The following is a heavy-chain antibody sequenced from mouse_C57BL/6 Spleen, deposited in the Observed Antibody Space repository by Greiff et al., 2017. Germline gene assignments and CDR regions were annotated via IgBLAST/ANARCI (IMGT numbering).Heavy chain of an antibody. V-gene: IGHV1-72*01. Sequence: QVQLQQPGAELVKPGASVKLSCKASGYTFTSYWVHWVKQRPGRGLGWIGRIDPNSGGNKYNEKFKSKATLTVDKPSSTAYMQLSSLTSEDSAVYYCAGGNYVEFAYWGQGTLVTVSA. CDR3: AGGNYVEFAY. CDR2: IDPNSGGN. D-gene: IGHD2-1*01. CDR1: GYTFTSYW. J-gene: IGHJ3*01.